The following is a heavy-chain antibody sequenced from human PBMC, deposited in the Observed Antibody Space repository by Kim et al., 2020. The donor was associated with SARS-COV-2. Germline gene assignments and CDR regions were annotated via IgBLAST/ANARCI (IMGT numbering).Heavy chain of an antibody. CDR2: ISSSSSYM. Sequence: GGSLRLSCAASGFTFSSYSMNWVRQAPGKGLEWVSSISSSSSYMYYADSVKGRFTISRDNAKSSLYLQMNSLRAEDTAIYYCARDRAEAWFGGWGQGTLVTVSS. D-gene: IGHD3-10*01. CDR3: ARDRAEAWFGG. CDR1: GFTFSSYS. J-gene: IGHJ4*02. V-gene: IGHV3-21*01.